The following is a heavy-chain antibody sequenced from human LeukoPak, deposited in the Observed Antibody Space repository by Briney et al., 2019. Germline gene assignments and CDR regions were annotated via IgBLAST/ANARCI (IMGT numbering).Heavy chain of an antibody. CDR2: INHSGST. V-gene: IGHV4-34*01. Sequence: SETLSLTCAVYGGSFSGYYWSWIRQPPGKGLEWIGEINHSGSTNYNPSLKSRVTISVDTSKNQFSLKLSSVTAADTAVYYCARGGLLWPHTRWGQGPWSPSPQ. J-gene: IGHJ1*01. CDR1: GGSFSGYY. CDR3: ARGGLLWPHTR. D-gene: IGHD2-21*01.